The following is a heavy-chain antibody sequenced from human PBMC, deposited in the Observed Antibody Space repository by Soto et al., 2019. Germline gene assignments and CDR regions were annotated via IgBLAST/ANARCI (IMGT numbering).Heavy chain of an antibody. V-gene: IGHV3-33*01. CDR2: IWFDGSDK. CDR1: GFSFSSYG. J-gene: IGHJ3*02. CDR3: ARLYCSSSSCYSVGAFDI. Sequence: LRLSCAASGFSFSSYGMHWVRQAPCKGLEWVALIWFDGSDKYYTDAVKGRFTISRDNSNNTLYLQMNSLRAEDTAIYYRARLYCSSSSCYSVGAFDIRGQGTVVTV. D-gene: IGHD2-2*01.